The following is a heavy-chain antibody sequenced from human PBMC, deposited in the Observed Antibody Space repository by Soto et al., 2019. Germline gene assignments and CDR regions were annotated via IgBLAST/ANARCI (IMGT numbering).Heavy chain of an antibody. CDR2: VHHSGST. V-gene: IGHV4-4*02. CDR3: ARRDYYDSTGYYTY. Sequence: SETLSLTCAVSGGSISSLYWWSWVRPPPGKGLEWIGEVHHSGSTNYNPSLKSRVTISVDKSKNQFSLKLNSVTAADTAMYYCARRDYYDSTGYYTYWGQGALVTVSS. CDR1: GGSISSLYW. J-gene: IGHJ4*02. D-gene: IGHD3-22*01.